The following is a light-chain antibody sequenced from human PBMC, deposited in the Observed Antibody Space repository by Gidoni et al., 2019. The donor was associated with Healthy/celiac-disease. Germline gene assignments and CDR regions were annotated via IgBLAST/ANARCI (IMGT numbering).Light chain of an antibody. CDR1: QCIRND. CDR3: LQHNSYPHT. CDR2: AAS. V-gene: IGKV1-17*01. J-gene: IGKJ2*01. Sequence: DIQMTQSPSSLSASVGDRVTHTCRASQCIRNDLGCYQQKPGKAPKRLIYAASSMQRGVPSSFSGSGSGTEFTLTTSSRQAEDFVTYYCLQHNSYPHTFGHGTKLEIK.